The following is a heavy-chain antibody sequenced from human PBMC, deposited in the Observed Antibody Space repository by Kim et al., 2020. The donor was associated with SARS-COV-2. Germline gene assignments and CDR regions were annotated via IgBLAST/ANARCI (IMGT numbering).Heavy chain of an antibody. D-gene: IGHD3-3*01. CDR1: GFTFSSYW. J-gene: IGHJ6*02. V-gene: IGHV3-74*01. CDR3: ASHPYDFWSGYVVD. Sequence: GGSLRLSCAASGFTFSSYWMHWVRQAPGKGLVWVSRINSDGSSTSYADSVKGRFTISRDNAKNTLYLQMNSLRAEDTAVYYCASHPYDFWSGYVVDRGQGTTVTVSS. CDR2: INSDGSST.